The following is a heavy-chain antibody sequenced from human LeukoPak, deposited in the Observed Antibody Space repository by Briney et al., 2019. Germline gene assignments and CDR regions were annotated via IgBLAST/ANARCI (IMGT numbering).Heavy chain of an antibody. J-gene: IGHJ6*03. Sequence: GGSLRLSCAASGFTFSTYRMSWVRQAPGKGLEWVANIKQDGSEKHYVDSVKGRFTISRDNAKNSLYLQMSSLRAEDTAVYYSTRVEETATTAAIIRKYSYYYYYMDVWGKGNTVTVSS. V-gene: IGHV3-7*01. D-gene: IGHD4-11*01. CDR3: TRVEETATTAAIIRKYSYYYYYMDV. CDR1: GFTFSTYR. CDR2: IKQDGSEK.